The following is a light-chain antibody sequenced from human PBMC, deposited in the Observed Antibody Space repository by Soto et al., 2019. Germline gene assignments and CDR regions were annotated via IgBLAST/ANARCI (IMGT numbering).Light chain of an antibody. V-gene: IGKV3-15*01. CDR1: HSVNSH. CDR2: GAS. Sequence: MMMTQSPATLSVSPGERVTLSCRTSHSVNSHVAWYQQKPCQAPRLLLYGASTRATGIPVRFSGSGFGTEFTLTISSLKSEDFAVYYCQQYKNWPLFGQGTRLDIK. CDR3: QQYKNWPL. J-gene: IGKJ5*01.